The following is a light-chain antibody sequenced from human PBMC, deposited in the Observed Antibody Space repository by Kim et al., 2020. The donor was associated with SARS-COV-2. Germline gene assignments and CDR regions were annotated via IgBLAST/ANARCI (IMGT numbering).Light chain of an antibody. V-gene: IGKV1-5*01. CDR3: QQYNSYPQT. CDR2: AAS. CDR1: QSISSW. J-gene: IGKJ1*01. Sequence: ASVGDRVTITCRASQSISSWLAWYQQKPGKAPKLLIYAASSLESGVPSRFSGSGSGTEFTLTISSLQPDDFATYYCQQYNSYPQTFGQGTKVDIK.